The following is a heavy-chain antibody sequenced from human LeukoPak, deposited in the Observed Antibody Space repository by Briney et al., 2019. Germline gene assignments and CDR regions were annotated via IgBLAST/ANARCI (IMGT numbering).Heavy chain of an antibody. J-gene: IGHJ4*02. CDR1: DYTFTTYV. CDR2: ISGDNVNT. CDR3: ATPRFLEWLLGY. Sequence: ASVKVSCKASDYTFTTYVISWVRQAPGQGLEWMGWISGDNVNTNYAQKFQGRVTMTRDTSISTAYMELSRLRSDDTAVYYCATPRFLEWLLGYWGQGTPVTVSS. D-gene: IGHD3-3*01. V-gene: IGHV1-18*01.